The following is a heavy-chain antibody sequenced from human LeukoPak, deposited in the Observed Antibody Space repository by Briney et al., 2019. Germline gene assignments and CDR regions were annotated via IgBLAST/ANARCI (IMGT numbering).Heavy chain of an antibody. Sequence: PGGSLRLSCAASGFTFSSYAMHWVRQAPGKGLEWVAVISYDGSNKYYADSVKGRFTISRDNSKNTLYLQMNSLRVEDTAVYYCAKDGCSSASCPRLYNWFDPWGQGTQVTVSS. CDR3: AKDGCSSASCPRLYNWFDP. V-gene: IGHV3-30-3*01. CDR1: GFTFSSYA. D-gene: IGHD2-2*01. CDR2: ISYDGSNK. J-gene: IGHJ5*02.